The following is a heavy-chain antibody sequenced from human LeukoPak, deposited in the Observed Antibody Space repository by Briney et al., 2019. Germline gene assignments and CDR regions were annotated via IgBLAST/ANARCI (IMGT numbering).Heavy chain of an antibody. J-gene: IGHJ6*03. Sequence: GGSLRLSCAASGLTFSTYAMTWVRQAPGKGLEWVSGISGNGGSTYHADSVKGRFTISRDNSKNTLYLQMNSLRAEDTALYYCAKYGPGSPYYYMDVWGKGTTVTVSS. CDR2: ISGNGGST. CDR3: AKYGPGSPYYYMDV. CDR1: GLTFSTYA. D-gene: IGHD3-10*01. V-gene: IGHV3-23*01.